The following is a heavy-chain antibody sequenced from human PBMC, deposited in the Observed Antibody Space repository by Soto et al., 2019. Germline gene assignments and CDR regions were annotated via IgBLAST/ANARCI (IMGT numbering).Heavy chain of an antibody. Sequence: ASVKVSCKASGYTFTSYAMHWVRQAPGQRLEWMGWINAGNGNTKYSQKFQGRVTITRDTSASTAYMELSSLRSEDTAVYYCARYYDFWSGYSPYYYGMDVWGQGTTVTV. CDR3: ARYYDFWSGYSPYYYGMDV. V-gene: IGHV1-3*01. CDR1: GYTFTSYA. D-gene: IGHD3-3*01. J-gene: IGHJ6*02. CDR2: INAGNGNT.